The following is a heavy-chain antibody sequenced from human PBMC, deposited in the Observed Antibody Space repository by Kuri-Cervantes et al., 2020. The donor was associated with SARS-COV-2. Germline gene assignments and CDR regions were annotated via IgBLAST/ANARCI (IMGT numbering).Heavy chain of an antibody. CDR1: GITVNSNY. Sequence: GGFLRLSFAASGITVNSNYMSWVRQAPGKGLEWVSIIYTGGDTYYADSVKGRFTIARDISKNTLYLQLNSLKNEDTAVYYCARVTVTMIVGGYWFDLWGQGTLVTVSS. J-gene: IGHJ5*02. CDR3: ARVTVTMIVGGYWFDL. V-gene: IGHV3-53*01. CDR2: IYTGGDT. D-gene: IGHD3-22*01.